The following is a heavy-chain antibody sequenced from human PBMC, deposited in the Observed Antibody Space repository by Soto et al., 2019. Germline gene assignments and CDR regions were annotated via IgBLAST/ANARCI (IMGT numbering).Heavy chain of an antibody. Sequence: QVQLVQSGAEVKKPGSSVKVSCKASGGTFSSYAISWVRQAPGQGLEWMGGIIPIFGTANYAQKFQGRVTITADESTSTAYMELSSLRSEDTAVYYCARAPSRGIAVAGHAFDSWGQGTMVTVSS. CDR2: IIPIFGTA. CDR1: GGTFSSYA. D-gene: IGHD6-19*01. J-gene: IGHJ3*02. CDR3: ARAPSRGIAVAGHAFDS. V-gene: IGHV1-69*01.